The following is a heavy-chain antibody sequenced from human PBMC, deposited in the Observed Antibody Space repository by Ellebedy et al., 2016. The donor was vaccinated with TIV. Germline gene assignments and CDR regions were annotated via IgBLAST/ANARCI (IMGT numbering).Heavy chain of an antibody. CDR3: ARGNYGSGSYYYGMDV. CDR2: INPSGGST. V-gene: IGHV1-46*01. D-gene: IGHD3-10*01. Sequence: AASVKVSCKASGYTFTSYYMHWVRQAPGQGLEWMGIINPSGGSTSYAQKFQGRVTMTRDTSTSTVYMELSSLRSEDTAVYYCARGNYGSGSYYYGMDVWGQGTTVTVSS. CDR1: GYTFTSYY. J-gene: IGHJ6*02.